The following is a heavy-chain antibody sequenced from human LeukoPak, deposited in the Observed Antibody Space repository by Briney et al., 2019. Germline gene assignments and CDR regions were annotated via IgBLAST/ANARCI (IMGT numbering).Heavy chain of an antibody. D-gene: IGHD6-6*01. CDR1: GFTVSSNY. CDR2: IYSGGST. CDR3: ARDHSSSTFDP. V-gene: IGHV3-53*01. J-gene: IGHJ5*02. Sequence: PGGSLRLSCAASGFTVSSNYMSWVRQAPGKGLEWVSVIYSGGSTYYADSVKGRLTISRDNSKNTLYLQMNSLRAEDTAVYYCARDHSSSTFDPWGQGTLVTVSS.